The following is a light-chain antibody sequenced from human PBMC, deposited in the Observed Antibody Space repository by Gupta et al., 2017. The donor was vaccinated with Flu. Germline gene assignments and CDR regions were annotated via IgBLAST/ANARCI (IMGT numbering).Light chain of an antibody. J-gene: IGLJ7*01. CDR3: ETWDTNTHAV. Sequence: QPVLTQPSSASASLGSSVKLTCTRTTGHTTYIIAWLQQQPGKALRYLMKVARDGRYNKGSAIPDRFSGSSSGADRYLTISNLQSEDEADYYCETWDTNTHAVFGGGTQLTVL. CDR1: TGHTTYI. CDR2: VARDGRY. V-gene: IGLV4-60*03.